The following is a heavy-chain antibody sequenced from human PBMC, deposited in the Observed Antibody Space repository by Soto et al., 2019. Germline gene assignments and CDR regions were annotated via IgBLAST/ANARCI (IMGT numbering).Heavy chain of an antibody. V-gene: IGHV4-39*01. D-gene: IGHD1-20*01. CDR2: MYYSGST. Sequence: QLQLQESGPGLVKPSETLSLTCTVSGGSISSSSYYWGWIRQPPGKGLEWIGSMYYSGSTYYNPYLNSRVRISVYVYKNQFHLKLKFGTATATAASFYSCQVRRYGARPDAWGQGTTVTVSS. CDR1: GGSISSSSYY. J-gene: IGHJ6*02. CDR3: SCQVRRYGARPDA.